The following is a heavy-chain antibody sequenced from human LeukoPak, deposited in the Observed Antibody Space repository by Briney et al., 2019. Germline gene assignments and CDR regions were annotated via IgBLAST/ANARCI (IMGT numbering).Heavy chain of an antibody. CDR2: ISGDVGST. J-gene: IGHJ1*01. D-gene: IGHD6-13*01. CDR1: GFTFDDYA. V-gene: IGHV3-43*02. Sequence: GGSLRLSCAASGFTFDDYAMHWVRQAPGKGLEWVSFISGDVGSTYYADSVKGRFTISRDNSKNSLYLQMNGLRTEDTALYYCAKDWVAAAAQGLQHWGQGTLVTVSS. CDR3: AKDWVAAAAQGLQH.